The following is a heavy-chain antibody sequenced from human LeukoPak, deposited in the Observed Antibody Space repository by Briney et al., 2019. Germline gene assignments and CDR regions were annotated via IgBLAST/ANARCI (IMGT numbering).Heavy chain of an antibody. CDR3: ARTLYIAAAPGGFDY. CDR2: INPNNAGT. CDR1: GYTFTGYY. V-gene: IGHV1-2*02. D-gene: IGHD6-13*01. Sequence: LWASVKVSCKASGYTFTGYYMHWVRQAPGQGLEWMGWINPNNAGTNYAQKFQGRVTMTRDTSISTAYMELSRLRSDDTAVYYCARTLYIAAAPGGFDYWGQGTLVTVSS. J-gene: IGHJ4*02.